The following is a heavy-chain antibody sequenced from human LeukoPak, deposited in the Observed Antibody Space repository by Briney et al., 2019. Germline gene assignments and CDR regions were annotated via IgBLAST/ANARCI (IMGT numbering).Heavy chain of an antibody. CDR2: ISGSGGST. D-gene: IGHD3-22*01. J-gene: IGHJ6*02. CDR3: AKDYYDSSGYYEYYYYGMDV. CDR1: GFTFSGYA. Sequence: GGSLRLSCAASGFTFSGYAMTWVRQAPGKGLEWVPAISGSGGSTYYADSVKGRFTISRDNSKNTLYLQMNSLRAEDTAVYYCAKDYYDSSGYYEYYYYGMDVWGQGTTVTVSS. V-gene: IGHV3-23*01.